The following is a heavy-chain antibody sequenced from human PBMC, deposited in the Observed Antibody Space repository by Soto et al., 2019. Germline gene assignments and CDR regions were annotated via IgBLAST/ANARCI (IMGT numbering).Heavy chain of an antibody. D-gene: IGHD2-2*01. V-gene: IGHV4-34*01. CDR2: INHSGST. CDR3: ARAPYQPYCSSTSCYSFDY. CDR1: GGSFSGYY. J-gene: IGHJ4*02. Sequence: SETLSLTCAVYGGSFSGYYLSRIRQPPGKGLEWIGEINHSGSTNYNPSLKSRVTISVDTSKNQFSLKLSSVTAADTAVYYCARAPYQPYCSSTSCYSFDYWGQGTLVTVSS.